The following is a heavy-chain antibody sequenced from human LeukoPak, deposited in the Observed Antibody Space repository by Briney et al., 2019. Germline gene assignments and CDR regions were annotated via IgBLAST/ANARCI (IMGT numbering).Heavy chain of an antibody. CDR2: IIPIFGTA. CDR1: GGTFSRYA. CDR3: ARAYGSGSYYILDY. Sequence: PTVKLSCKASGGTFSRYAISWVRQAPGQGHEWMGGIIPIFGTAKYAQKFQGRVTITADKSTSAAYMELSRLRSEDTAGYYCARAYGSGSYYILDYWGQGTLVTVPS. V-gene: IGHV1-69*06. J-gene: IGHJ4*02. D-gene: IGHD3-10*01.